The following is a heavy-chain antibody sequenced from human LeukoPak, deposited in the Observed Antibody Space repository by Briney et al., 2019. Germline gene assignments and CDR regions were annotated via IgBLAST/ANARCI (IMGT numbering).Heavy chain of an antibody. CDR2: IYYSGST. CDR1: GGSISSSSYY. J-gene: IGHJ4*02. Sequence: SETLSLTCTVSGGSISSSSYYWGWIRQPPGKGLEWIGSIYYSGSTYYNPSLKSRVTISVDTSKNQFSLKLSSVTAADTAVYYCARDNITVTADYWGQGTLVTVSS. CDR3: ARDNITVTADY. V-gene: IGHV4-39*02. D-gene: IGHD4-17*01.